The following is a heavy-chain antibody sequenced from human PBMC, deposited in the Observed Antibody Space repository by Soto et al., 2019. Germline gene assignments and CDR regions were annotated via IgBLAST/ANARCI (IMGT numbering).Heavy chain of an antibody. J-gene: IGHJ4*02. CDR3: ASRSTAATLAY. V-gene: IGHV3-53*01. D-gene: IGHD1-26*01. Sequence: EVQLVESGGGLIQPGGSLRLSCAVTGFTVTRNYIYWVRQAPGKGLEWVSVTSGGGNTYYADSVKGRFTISRDNSENTLYLQMYSLRADDAAVYYCASRSTAATLAYWGQGTLVTVSS. CDR1: GFTVTRNY. CDR2: TSGGGNT.